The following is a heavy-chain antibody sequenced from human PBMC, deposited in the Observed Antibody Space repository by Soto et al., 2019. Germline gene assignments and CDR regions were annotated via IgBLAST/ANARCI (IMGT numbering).Heavy chain of an antibody. D-gene: IGHD1-26*01. CDR3: TRDTFGARDY. CDR1: GFDFSSNW. Sequence: GGSLRLSCAASGFDFSSNWMHWVRQAPGKGLVWVSRINPEETTTTYADPVKGRFTISRDNALGTLYLQMNSLRVEDTAVYYCTRDTFGARDYWGQGTLVTISS. V-gene: IGHV3-74*01. J-gene: IGHJ4*02. CDR2: INPEETTT.